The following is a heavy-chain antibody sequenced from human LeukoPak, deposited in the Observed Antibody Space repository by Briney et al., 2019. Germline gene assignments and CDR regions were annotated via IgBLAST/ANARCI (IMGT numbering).Heavy chain of an antibody. V-gene: IGHV3-21*01. D-gene: IGHD5-12*01. Sequence: GGSLRLSCAASGFTFSSYSMNWVRQAPGKGLEWVSSISSSSSYIYYADSVKGRFTISRDNAKNSLYLQMNSLRAEDTAVYYCARADPPVWWLRDIYYYYGMDVWGQGTTVTVSS. CDR1: GFTFSSYS. CDR3: ARADPPVWWLRDIYYYYGMDV. CDR2: ISSSSSYI. J-gene: IGHJ6*02.